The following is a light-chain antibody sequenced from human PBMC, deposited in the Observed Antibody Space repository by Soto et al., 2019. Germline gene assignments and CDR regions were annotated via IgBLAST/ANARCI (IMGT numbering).Light chain of an antibody. J-gene: IGKJ1*01. V-gene: IGKV1-5*01. Sequence: EIQMTQYPSTLSASVGDRVTITCRASQSISSWLAWYQQKPGKAPNLLIYDASSLESGVPSRFSGSGSGTEFTLTISSLQPDDFATYYCQQYNSYWTVGPGTKVDIK. CDR2: DAS. CDR1: QSISSW. CDR3: QQYNSYWT.